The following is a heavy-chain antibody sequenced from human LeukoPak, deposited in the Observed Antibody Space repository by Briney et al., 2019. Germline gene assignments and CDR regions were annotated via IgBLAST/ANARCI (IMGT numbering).Heavy chain of an antibody. V-gene: IGHV1-46*01. J-gene: IGHJ3*02. CDR1: GYTFTSYY. CDR2: INPSGGSS. CDR3: SRQRQITLRSDAFDI. Sequence: GASVKVSCKASGYTFTSYYMHWVRQAPGQGLEWMGIINPSGGSSSYAQKFQGRLTMTRDTSTSTVYMELSSLRSEDTAVYYCSRQRQITLRSDAFDIWGQGTMVTVSS. D-gene: IGHD4-17*01.